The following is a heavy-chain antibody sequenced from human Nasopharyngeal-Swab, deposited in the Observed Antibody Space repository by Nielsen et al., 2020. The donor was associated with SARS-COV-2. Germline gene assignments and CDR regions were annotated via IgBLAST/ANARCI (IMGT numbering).Heavy chain of an antibody. CDR3: ARDEYGNGAFDI. Sequence: SVKVSCKASGGTFSSYATSWVRQAPGQGLEWMGGIIPIFGTANYAQKFQGRVTITADESTSTAYMELSSLRSEDTAVYYCARDEYGNGAFDIWGQGTMVTVSS. J-gene: IGHJ3*02. CDR2: IIPIFGTA. CDR1: GGTFSSYA. D-gene: IGHD4-17*01. V-gene: IGHV1-69*13.